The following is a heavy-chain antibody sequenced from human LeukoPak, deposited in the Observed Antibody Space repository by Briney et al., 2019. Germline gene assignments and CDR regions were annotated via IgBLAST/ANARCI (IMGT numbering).Heavy chain of an antibody. J-gene: IGHJ4*02. CDR1: GYTFTDYY. Sequence: ASVKVSCKVSGYTFTDYYMHWVQQAPGKGREWMGLVDPEDGETIYAEKFQGRVTITADTSTDTAYMELSSLRSEDTAVYYCAKLALDETFDYWGQGTLVTVFS. D-gene: IGHD3-3*02. CDR3: AKLALDETFDY. CDR2: VDPEDGET. V-gene: IGHV1-69-2*01.